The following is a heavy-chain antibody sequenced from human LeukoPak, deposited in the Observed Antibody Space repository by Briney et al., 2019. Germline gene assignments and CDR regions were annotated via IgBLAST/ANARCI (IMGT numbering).Heavy chain of an antibody. CDR1: DGSINGYY. Sequence: SQTLSLTCTVSDGSINGYYWSWIRQPPGKGLDWIGYMYSGGTTNYSPSLKSRVTISEDTSKNQFSLKLTSVTAADTAVYYCARVYCSSTSCYMMDVWGKGTTVTVSS. D-gene: IGHD2-2*02. J-gene: IGHJ6*04. CDR3: ARVYCSSTSCYMMDV. V-gene: IGHV4-59*01. CDR2: MYSGGTT.